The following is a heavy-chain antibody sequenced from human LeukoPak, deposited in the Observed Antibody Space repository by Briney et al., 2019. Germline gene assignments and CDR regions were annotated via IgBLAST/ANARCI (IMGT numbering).Heavy chain of an antibody. Sequence: GGSLRLSCAASGFTFSSYGMNWVRQAPGKGLEWVSYISDSSSTIYYADFVKGRLTISRDNAKNSLYLQMNSLRAEDTAVYYCARWGATGYGDYWGRGTLVTVSS. CDR3: ARWGATGYGDY. J-gene: IGHJ4*02. CDR1: GFTFSSYG. V-gene: IGHV3-48*03. CDR2: ISDSSSTI. D-gene: IGHD3-9*01.